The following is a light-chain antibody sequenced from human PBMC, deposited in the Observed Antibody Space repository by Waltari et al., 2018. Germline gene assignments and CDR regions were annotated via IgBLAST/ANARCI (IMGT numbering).Light chain of an antibody. CDR1: QSSTIYS. V-gene: IGKV3-20*01. CDR3: QQDGGSPPLT. Sequence: ELVLTQSPGTLSLSPGERATLSCRTSQSSTIYSLAWYQQKPGQAPRLLIYGASSRATGIPDRFSGSGSGTDFTLTISRLEPEDFAVYYCQQDGGSPPLTFGGGTKVEIK. J-gene: IGKJ4*01. CDR2: GAS.